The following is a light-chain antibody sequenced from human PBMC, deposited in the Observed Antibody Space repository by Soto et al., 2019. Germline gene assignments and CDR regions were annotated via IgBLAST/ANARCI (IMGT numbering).Light chain of an antibody. CDR3: AAWDDSLYGRV. CDR1: SSNIGANT. Sequence: QSVLTQPPSASGTPGQRVTISCSGSSSNIGANTVNWYQQLPGTAPKLLISINDQRPSGVPDRFSGSKSGTSASLAISGLQSEDDADYYCAAWDDSLYGRVFGSGTKLTVL. CDR2: IND. J-gene: IGLJ1*01. V-gene: IGLV1-44*01.